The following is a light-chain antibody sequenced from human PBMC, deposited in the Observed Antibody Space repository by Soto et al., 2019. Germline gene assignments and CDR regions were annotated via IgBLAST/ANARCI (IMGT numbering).Light chain of an antibody. CDR2: AAS. CDR3: HQNYIIPRS. V-gene: IGKV1-39*01. CDR1: QGISSY. J-gene: IGKJ4*01. Sequence: DVQMTQSPSSLSASVGERVTITCRASQGISSYLNGYQQKPGKAPKLLIYAASSLQSGVPSRFSGSGSGTDFTLSISSLQPEDFATYCCHQNYIIPRSFGGGTKVEIK.